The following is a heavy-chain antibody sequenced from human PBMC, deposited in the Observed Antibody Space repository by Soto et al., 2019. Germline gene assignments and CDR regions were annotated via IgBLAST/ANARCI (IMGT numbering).Heavy chain of an antibody. CDR1: GFTFSDHW. D-gene: IGHD1-1*01. CDR3: ASTGDPPLDF. Sequence: EVQLVESGGVLVQPGGSLRLSCAASGFTFSDHWMHWVRQATGKGLVWVSRINGDGRTTDYADSVKGRFTISRDNAKNTLYLQMNSLRVEDTAVYYCASTGDPPLDFWGQGTLVTVSS. J-gene: IGHJ4*02. CDR2: INGDGRTT. V-gene: IGHV3-74*01.